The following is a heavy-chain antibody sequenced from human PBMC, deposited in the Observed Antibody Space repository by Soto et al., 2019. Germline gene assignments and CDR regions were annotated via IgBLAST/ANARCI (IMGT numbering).Heavy chain of an antibody. Sequence: SETLSLTCPVSGGSISSYYWSWIRPHPGKGLEWIGSIYYSGSTYNNPSLRSRVSMSIDTSKDQFSLKLKSVTAADTALYFCARQRTSVVTQAYFDVWGPGSLVTVSS. J-gene: IGHJ4*02. CDR2: IYYSGST. D-gene: IGHD2-21*02. CDR1: GGSISSYY. V-gene: IGHV4-59*04. CDR3: ARQRTSVVTQAYFDV.